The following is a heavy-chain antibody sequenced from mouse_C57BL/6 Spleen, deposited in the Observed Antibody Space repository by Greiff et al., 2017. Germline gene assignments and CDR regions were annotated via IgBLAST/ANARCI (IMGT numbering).Heavy chain of an antibody. J-gene: IGHJ2*01. Sequence: EVQVVESGPGLVKPSQSLSLTCSVTGYSITSGYYWNWIRQFPGNKLEWMGYISYDGSNNYNPSLKDRISITRDTSKNQFFLKLNSVTTEDTATYYCARGDTSWDYWGQGTTLTVSS. CDR2: ISYDGSN. CDR3: ARGDTSWDY. V-gene: IGHV3-6*01. CDR1: GYSITSGYY.